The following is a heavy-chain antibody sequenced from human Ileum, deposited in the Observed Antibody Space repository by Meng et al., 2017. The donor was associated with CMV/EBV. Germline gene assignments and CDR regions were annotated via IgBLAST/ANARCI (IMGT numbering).Heavy chain of an antibody. V-gene: IGHV7-4-1*02. J-gene: IGHJ4*02. CDR1: GYTFTSNN. CDR3: ARDGLSGRYFDY. D-gene: IGHD1-26*01. Sequence: SCKTSGYTFTSNNINWVRQAPGQGPEWMGWIDTYTGNPTYAQDFTGRFVFSLDTSVNTAYLQISSLKAEDTAVYYCARDGLSGRYFDYWGQGTLVTVSS. CDR2: IDTYTGNP.